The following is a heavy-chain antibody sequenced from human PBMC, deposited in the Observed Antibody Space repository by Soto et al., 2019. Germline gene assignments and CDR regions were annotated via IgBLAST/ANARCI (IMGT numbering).Heavy chain of an antibody. CDR2: ISTYNGDT. CDR1: GYSFTTYG. J-gene: IGHJ4*02. CDR3: ARTEGRSTRGDY. V-gene: IGHV1-18*01. D-gene: IGHD2-8*01. Sequence: QVQLVQSGAEVKKPGASVRVSCKASGYSFTTYGVTWVRQAPGQGLEWMGWISTYNGDTRVAQQHQGRVTLTTETSTNAGHMGLRSLRSDDTAIYYCARTEGRSTRGDYWGQGTLVTVSS.